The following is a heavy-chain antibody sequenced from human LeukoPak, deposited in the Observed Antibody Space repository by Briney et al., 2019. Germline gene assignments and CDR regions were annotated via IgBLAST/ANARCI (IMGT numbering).Heavy chain of an antibody. CDR2: ISAYNGNT. J-gene: IGHJ5*02. CDR3: ARDFKPGWELPDNWFDP. D-gene: IGHD1-26*01. V-gene: IGHV1-18*01. Sequence: ASVKVSCKASGYTFTSYGISWVRQAPGQGLEWMGWISAYNGNTNYAQKLQGRVTMTTDTSTSTAYMELRSLRSDDTAVYYCARDFKPGWELPDNWFDPWGQGTLVTVSS. CDR1: GYTFTSYG.